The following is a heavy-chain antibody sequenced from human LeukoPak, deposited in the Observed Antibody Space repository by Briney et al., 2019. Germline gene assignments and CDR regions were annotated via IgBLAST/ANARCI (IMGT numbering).Heavy chain of an antibody. J-gene: IGHJ6*02. CDR1: GGSISSYY. Sequence: SETLSLTCTVSGGSISSYYWSWIRQPAGKGLEWIGRIYTSGSTNYNPSLKSRVTMSVDTSKNQFSLKLSSVTAADTAVYYCARGARGYCSSTSCYGNYYYYYGMDVWGQGTTVTVSS. D-gene: IGHD2-2*03. V-gene: IGHV4-4*07. CDR2: IYTSGST. CDR3: ARGARGYCSSTSCYGNYYYYYGMDV.